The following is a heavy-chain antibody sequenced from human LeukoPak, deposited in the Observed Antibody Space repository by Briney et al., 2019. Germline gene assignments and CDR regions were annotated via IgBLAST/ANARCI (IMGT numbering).Heavy chain of an antibody. J-gene: IGHJ4*02. V-gene: IGHV4-39*07. CDR2: IYYSGST. CDR1: GGSISSSSYY. Sequence: SETLSLTSTVSGGSISSSSYYWGWIRQPPGKGLEWIGSIYYSGSTYYNPSLKSRVTISVDTSKNQFSLKLSSVTAADTAVYYCARVSLAFRDYDYFDYWGQGTLVTVSS. CDR3: ARVSLAFRDYDYFDY. D-gene: IGHD3-3*02.